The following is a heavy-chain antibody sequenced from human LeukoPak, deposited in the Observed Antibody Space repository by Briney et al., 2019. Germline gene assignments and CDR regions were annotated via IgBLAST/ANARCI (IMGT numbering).Heavy chain of an antibody. V-gene: IGHV3-48*03. D-gene: IGHD3-22*01. Sequence: GGSLRLSCAASGFTFSSYEMNWVRQAPGKGLEWVSYISSSGSTIYYADSVKGRFTISRDNAKNSLYLQMNSLRAEDTAVYYCARPYYYDSSTDYWGQETLGSVSS. CDR3: ARPYYYDSSTDY. J-gene: IGHJ4*02. CDR1: GFTFSSYE. CDR2: ISSSGSTI.